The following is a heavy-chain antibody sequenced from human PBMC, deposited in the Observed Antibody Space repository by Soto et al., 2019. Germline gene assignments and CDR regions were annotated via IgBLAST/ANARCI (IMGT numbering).Heavy chain of an antibody. V-gene: IGHV2-5*02. Sequence: QITLKESGPTLVKPTQTLTLTCSFSGFSLATSGVGVGWFRQPPGKALEWLALLYWGDDKRYRPSLKNRLTVTKDTSKNSMVLTMTNVDPADTATYYCVHRPQVTVTTYYFDTWGQGTMVTVSS. CDR3: VHRPQVTVTTYYFDT. D-gene: IGHD2-21*02. J-gene: IGHJ4*02. CDR1: GFSLATSGVG. CDR2: LYWGDDK.